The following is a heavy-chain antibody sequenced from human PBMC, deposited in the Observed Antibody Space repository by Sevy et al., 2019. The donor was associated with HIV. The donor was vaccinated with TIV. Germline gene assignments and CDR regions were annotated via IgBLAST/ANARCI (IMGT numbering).Heavy chain of an antibody. Sequence: GGSLRLSCVASEFTFRDYTMNWVRQTPGKGLEWVSYISSGSSYIRYADSVKGRFTISRDNAENSLYLQMNSLRAEDTGVYYCARDRDYYGSGTYDHWGQGTLVTVSS. J-gene: IGHJ4*02. V-gene: IGHV3-21*06. CDR1: EFTFRDYT. D-gene: IGHD3-10*01. CDR3: ARDRDYYGSGTYDH. CDR2: ISSGSSYI.